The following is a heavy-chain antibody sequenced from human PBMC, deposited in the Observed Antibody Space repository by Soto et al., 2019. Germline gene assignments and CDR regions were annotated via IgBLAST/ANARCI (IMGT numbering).Heavy chain of an antibody. CDR2: TYYRSKWYN. CDR1: GDSVSNNSAA. CDR3: ARERYGDYGRATFDI. Sequence: SQTLSLTCAISGDSVSNNSAAWNWIRQSPSRGLEWLGRTYYRSKWYNDYAVSVKSRIIINPDTSKNQFSLQLNSVTPEDTAVYYCARERYGDYGRATFDIWGQGTMVTVSS. V-gene: IGHV6-1*01. D-gene: IGHD4-17*01. J-gene: IGHJ3*02.